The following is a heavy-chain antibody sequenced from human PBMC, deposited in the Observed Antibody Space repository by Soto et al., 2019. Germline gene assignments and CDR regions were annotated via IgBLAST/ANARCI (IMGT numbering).Heavy chain of an antibody. J-gene: IGHJ6*03. D-gene: IGHD5-12*01. Sequence: GESLRLSCAASGLTFSDYYMSWIRQDPGKGLEWVSYISSSGSTIYYADSVKGRFTISRDNAKNSLYLQMNSLRAEDTAVYYCAREEGRTIVATQGYYYYYYMDVWGKGTTVTVSS. CDR2: ISSSGSTI. V-gene: IGHV3-11*01. CDR3: AREEGRTIVATQGYYYYYYMDV. CDR1: GLTFSDYY.